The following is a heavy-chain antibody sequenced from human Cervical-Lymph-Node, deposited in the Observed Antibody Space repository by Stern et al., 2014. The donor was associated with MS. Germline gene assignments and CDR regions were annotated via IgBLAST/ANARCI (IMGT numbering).Heavy chain of an antibody. J-gene: IGHJ4*02. V-gene: IGHV1-18*01. CDR3: ARDRQFQNTWGAYRHDF. Sequence: QVQLVQSGPEMQKPGASVKVSCKTSGYIFINYGVTWVRQAPGQGLEWMGWISGYNGDTRFSQKFQGRVTMTADTSTSTAYMELRSLRSDDTAVYFCARDRQFQNTWGAYRHDFWGQGTLVTVSS. CDR1: GYIFINYG. CDR2: ISGYNGDT. D-gene: IGHD3-16*02.